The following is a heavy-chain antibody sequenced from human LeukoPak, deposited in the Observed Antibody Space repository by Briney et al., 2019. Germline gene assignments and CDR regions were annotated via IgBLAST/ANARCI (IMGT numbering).Heavy chain of an antibody. Sequence: SQTLSLTCTVSGGSISNYYLSWIRQPPEKGLEWIGHIYYSGSTNYNPSLKSRVTISVDTSKNQFSLRLSSVTAADTAVYYCARDYSGWFFDYWGQGTLVTVSS. D-gene: IGHD6-19*01. V-gene: IGHV4-59*01. CDR1: GGSISNYY. J-gene: IGHJ4*02. CDR3: ARDYSGWFFDY. CDR2: IYYSGST.